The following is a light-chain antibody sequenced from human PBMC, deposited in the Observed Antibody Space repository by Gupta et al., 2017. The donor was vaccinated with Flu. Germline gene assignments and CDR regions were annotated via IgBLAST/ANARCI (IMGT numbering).Light chain of an antibody. CDR3: ATWDDNLNGPGV. V-gene: IGLV1-44*01. Sequence: QSVLTQPPSASGTPGQRVTISCSGSSSNLGSNTINWYQQVPGTAPKLLSYTNDQRPSGVPDRFSGSKSGTSASLAINGLQSEDEADYYCATWDDNLNGPGVFGGGNRLTVL. J-gene: IGLJ3*02. CDR2: TND. CDR1: SSNLGSNT.